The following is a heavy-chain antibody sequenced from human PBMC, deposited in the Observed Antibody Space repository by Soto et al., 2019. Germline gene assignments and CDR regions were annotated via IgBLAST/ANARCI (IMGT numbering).Heavy chain of an antibody. Sequence: GSLRLSCAASGFTFSSYGMHWVRQAPGKGLEWVAVIWYDGSNKYYADSVKGRFTISRDNSKNTLYLQMNSLRAEDTAVYYCAREYCSGGSCYSGGFDYWGQGTLVTVSS. CDR3: AREYCSGGSCYSGGFDY. J-gene: IGHJ4*02. CDR1: GFTFSSYG. CDR2: IWYDGSNK. V-gene: IGHV3-33*01. D-gene: IGHD2-15*01.